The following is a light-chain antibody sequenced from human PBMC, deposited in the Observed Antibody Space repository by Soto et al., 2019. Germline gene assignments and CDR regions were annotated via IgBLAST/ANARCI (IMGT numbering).Light chain of an antibody. V-gene: IGLV1-40*01. CDR3: QSFDSSLSVL. CDR2: NVN. Sequence: QSVLTQPPSLSGAPGQRVVISCTGSSSNIGAGYDVHWYQQVPGTVPKLLIFNVNSRPSGVPDRFSGSKSGTSATLAITGLQAEDEADYYCQSFDSSLSVLFGGGTQLTVL. CDR1: SSNIGAGYD. J-gene: IGLJ2*01.